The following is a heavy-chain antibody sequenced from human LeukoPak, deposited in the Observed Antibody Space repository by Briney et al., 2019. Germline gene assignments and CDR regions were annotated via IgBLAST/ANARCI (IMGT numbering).Heavy chain of an antibody. V-gene: IGHV1-18*04. D-gene: IGHD3-9*01. Sequence: GASVKVSCKASGYTFTSYGISWGRQAPGQGLELMGWISAYNGNTNYAQKLQGRVTMTTDTSTSTDYMQLRSLRSDDTAVYYCAREDDILTGRNWFDPWGQGTLVTVSS. CDR1: GYTFTSYG. J-gene: IGHJ5*02. CDR2: ISAYNGNT. CDR3: AREDDILTGRNWFDP.